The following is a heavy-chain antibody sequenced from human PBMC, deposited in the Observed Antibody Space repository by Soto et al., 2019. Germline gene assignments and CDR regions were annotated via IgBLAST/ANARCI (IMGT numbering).Heavy chain of an antibody. J-gene: IGHJ3*02. CDR1: GGSISSDY. D-gene: IGHD3-10*01. CDR3: ARGGRGPFEI. CDR2: IYYSGST. V-gene: IGHV4-59*01. Sequence: QVQLQESGPGLVKPSETLSLTCTVSGGSISSDYWSWIRQPPGKGLEWIGYIYYSGSTNYNPSLKSRVTISVDTSRNQFSLKLSSVTAADTAVYYCARGGRGPFEIWGQGTMVTVSS.